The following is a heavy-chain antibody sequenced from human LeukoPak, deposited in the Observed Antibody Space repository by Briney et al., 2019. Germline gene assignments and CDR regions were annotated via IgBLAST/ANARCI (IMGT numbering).Heavy chain of an antibody. CDR3: ARLHRVAAAVFWFDP. Sequence: SETLSLTCAVYGGSFSGYYWSWIRQPPGKGLEWIGSIYYSGSTYYNLSLKSRVTISVDTSKNQFSLKLSSVTAADTAVYYCARLHRVAAAVFWFDPWGQGTLVTVSS. V-gene: IGHV4-34*01. D-gene: IGHD6-13*01. J-gene: IGHJ5*02. CDR1: GGSFSGYY. CDR2: IYYSGST.